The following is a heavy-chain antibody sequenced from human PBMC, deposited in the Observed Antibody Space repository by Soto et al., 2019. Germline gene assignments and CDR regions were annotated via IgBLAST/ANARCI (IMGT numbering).Heavy chain of an antibody. Sequence: QVQLQESGPGLVKPSETLSLICSVSDDSLSSTSYYWSWLRQPPGKGLEWIGFVHFSGSLLYNSSLESRATIAVDTSRKQISLKLTSLTAADTAVYFCGRGGDAHKRGRHWGPGTLVTVFS. CDR2: VHFSGSL. CDR1: DDSLSSTSYY. V-gene: IGHV4-61*01. J-gene: IGHJ1*01. D-gene: IGHD2-2*01. CDR3: GRGGDAHKRGRH.